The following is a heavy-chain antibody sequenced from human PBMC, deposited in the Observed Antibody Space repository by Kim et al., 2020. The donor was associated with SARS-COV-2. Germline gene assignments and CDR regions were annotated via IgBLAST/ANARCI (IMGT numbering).Heavy chain of an antibody. CDR1: GGSVSSGSYY. Sequence: SETLSLTCTVSGGSVSSGSYYWSWIRQPPGKGLEWIGYIYYSGSTNYNPSLKSRVTISVDTSKNQFSLKLSSVTAADTAVYYCAKSPATVVTSGADNYGMDVWGQGTTVTVSS. J-gene: IGHJ6*02. CDR2: IYYSGST. CDR3: AKSPATVVTSGADNYGMDV. V-gene: IGHV4-61*01. D-gene: IGHD4-17*01.